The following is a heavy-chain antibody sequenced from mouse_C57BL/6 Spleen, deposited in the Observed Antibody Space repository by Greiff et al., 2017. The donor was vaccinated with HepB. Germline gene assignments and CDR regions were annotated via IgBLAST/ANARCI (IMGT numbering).Heavy chain of an antibody. V-gene: IGHV3-6*01. Sequence: VQLQQSGPGLVKPSQSLSLTCSVTGYSITSGYYWNWIRQFPGNKLEWMGYISYDGSNNYNPSLKNRISITRDTSKNQFFLKLNSVTTEDTATYYCARGNYYGSDWYFDVWGTGTTVTVSS. J-gene: IGHJ1*03. CDR1: GYSITSGYY. D-gene: IGHD1-1*01. CDR2: ISYDGSN. CDR3: ARGNYYGSDWYFDV.